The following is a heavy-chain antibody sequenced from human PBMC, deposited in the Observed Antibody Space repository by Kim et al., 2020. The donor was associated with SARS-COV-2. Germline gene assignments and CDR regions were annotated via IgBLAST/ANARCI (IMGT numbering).Heavy chain of an antibody. CDR2: ISAYNGNT. Sequence: ASVKVSCKASGYTFTSYGISWVRQAPGQGLEWMGWISAYNGNTNYAQKLQGRVTMTTDTSTSTAYMELRSLRSDDTAVYYCARVFRPVDTAMEPWFDPWGQGTLVTVSS. CDR3: ARVFRPVDTAMEPWFDP. V-gene: IGHV1-18*04. CDR1: GYTFTSYG. D-gene: IGHD5-18*01. J-gene: IGHJ5*02.